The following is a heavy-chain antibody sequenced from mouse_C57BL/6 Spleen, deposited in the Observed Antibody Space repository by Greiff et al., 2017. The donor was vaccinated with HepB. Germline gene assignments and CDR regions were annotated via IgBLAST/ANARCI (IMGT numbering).Heavy chain of an antibody. CDR3: ARFLTGTPDLYFDV. J-gene: IGHJ1*03. Sequence: EVMLVESGGGLVQPGGSLSLSCAASGFTFTDYYMSWVRQTPGKALEWLGFIRNKANGYTTEYSASVNGLFTIYRDNSQSILYLQMNALRAEYSATYYCARFLTGTPDLYFDVWGTGTTVTVSS. CDR1: GFTFTDYY. CDR2: IRNKANGYTT. V-gene: IGHV7-3*01. D-gene: IGHD4-1*01.